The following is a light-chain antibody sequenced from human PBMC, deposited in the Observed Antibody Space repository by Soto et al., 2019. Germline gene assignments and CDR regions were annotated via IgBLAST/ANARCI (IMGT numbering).Light chain of an antibody. V-gene: IGLV2-14*01. CDR3: SSYTSSSSLG. CDR2: DVS. J-gene: IGLJ2*01. Sequence: QSALTQPASVSGSPGQSITISCTGTSSDVGGYNYVSWYQQHPGKAPKLMIYDVSNRPSGVSNRFSGSKSGNTASLTISGLQAEDDADYCCSSYTSSSSLGFGGGTKLTVL. CDR1: SSDVGGYNY.